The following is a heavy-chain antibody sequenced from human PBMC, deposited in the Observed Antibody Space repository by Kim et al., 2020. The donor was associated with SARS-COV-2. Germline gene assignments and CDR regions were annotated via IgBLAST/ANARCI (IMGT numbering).Heavy chain of an antibody. D-gene: IGHD6-13*01. CDR2: IYYSGST. CDR3: ARALYSNFDY. Sequence: SETLSLTCTVSGGSISSYYWSWIRQPPGKGLEWIGYIYYSGSTNYNPSLKSRVTISVDTSKNQFSLKLSSVTAADTAVYYCARALYSNFDYWGQGTLVTV. J-gene: IGHJ4*02. CDR1: GGSISSYY. V-gene: IGHV4-59*01.